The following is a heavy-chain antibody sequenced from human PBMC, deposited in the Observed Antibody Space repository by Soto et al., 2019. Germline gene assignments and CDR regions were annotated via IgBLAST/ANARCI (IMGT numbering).Heavy chain of an antibody. D-gene: IGHD4-17*01. V-gene: IGHV3-33*01. J-gene: IGHJ4*02. Sequence: QVQLVESGGGVVQPGRSLRLSCAASGFTFSSYGMHWVRQAPGKGLEWVAVIWYDGSNKYYADSVKGRFTISRDNSKNTRYLQMNSLRAEDTAVYYCARVLYYGDYVLPLDYWGQGTLVTVSS. CDR3: ARVLYYGDYVLPLDY. CDR2: IWYDGSNK. CDR1: GFTFSSYG.